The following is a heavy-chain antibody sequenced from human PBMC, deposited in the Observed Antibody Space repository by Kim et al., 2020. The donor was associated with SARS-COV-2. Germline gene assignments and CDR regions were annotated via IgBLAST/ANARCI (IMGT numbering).Heavy chain of an antibody. V-gene: IGHV4-39*01. CDR1: GGSISSSSYY. CDR3: ARVGIKRITIFGVVDPSNHFDP. Sequence: SETLSLTCTVSGGSISSSSYYWGWIRQPPGKGLEWIGSIYYSGSTYYNPSLKSRVTISVDTSKNQFSLKLSSVTAADTAVYYCARVGIKRITIFGVVDPSNHFDPWGQRTLVTVSS. D-gene: IGHD3-3*01. J-gene: IGHJ5*02. CDR2: IYYSGST.